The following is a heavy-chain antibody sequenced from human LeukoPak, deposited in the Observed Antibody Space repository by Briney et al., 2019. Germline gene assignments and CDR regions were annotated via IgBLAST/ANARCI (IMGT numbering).Heavy chain of an antibody. J-gene: IGHJ6*03. CDR2: ISGSGGST. Sequence: GGSLRLSCAASGFTFSSYAMSWVRQAPGKGLEWVSAISGSGGSTYYADSVKGRFTISRDNSKNTLYLQMNSLRAEDTAVYYCAKMASKTIFGVVIIDDYYYYMDVWGKGTTVTVSS. CDR1: GFTFSSYA. CDR3: AKMASKTIFGVVIIDDYYYYMDV. V-gene: IGHV3-23*01. D-gene: IGHD3-3*01.